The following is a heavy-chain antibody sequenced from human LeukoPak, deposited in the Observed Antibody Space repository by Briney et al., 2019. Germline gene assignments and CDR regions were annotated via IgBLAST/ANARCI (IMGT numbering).Heavy chain of an antibody. CDR2: INHSGST. V-gene: IGHV4-34*01. D-gene: IGHD5-18*01. CDR1: GGSFSGYY. Sequence: PSETLSLTRAVYGGSFSGYYWSRIRQPPGKGLEWIGEINHSGSTNYNPSLKSRVTISVDTSKNQFSLKLSSVTAADTAVYYCARRPHTAMVFYYYYYMDVWGKGTTVTVSS. J-gene: IGHJ6*03. CDR3: ARRPHTAMVFYYYYYMDV.